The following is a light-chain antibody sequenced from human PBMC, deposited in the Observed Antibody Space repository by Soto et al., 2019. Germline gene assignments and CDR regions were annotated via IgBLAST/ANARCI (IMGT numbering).Light chain of an antibody. CDR1: QSVRSER. J-gene: IGKJ5*01. Sequence: EIVLTQSPDTLSLSPGERATLSCRASQSVRSERLAWYQHKRGQAPRLVIFDVSSRATGIPERFSGSGSGTDFTLTITRLEPEDFAVYFCQQYDVSPITFGLGTRLEIK. CDR2: DVS. CDR3: QQYDVSPIT. V-gene: IGKV3-20*01.